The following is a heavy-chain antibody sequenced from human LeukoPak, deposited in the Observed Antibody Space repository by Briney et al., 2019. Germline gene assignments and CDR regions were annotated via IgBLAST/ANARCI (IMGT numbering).Heavy chain of an antibody. CDR2: ISSSSSYI. V-gene: IGHV3-21*04. Sequence: PGGSLRLSCAASGFTFDDYAMHWVRQAPGKGLEWVSSISSSSSYIYYADSVKGRFTISRDNSKSTLILQMNSLRVEDTALYYCTKRVKYGGTWDHFADWGQGTLVTVSS. CDR1: GFTFDDYA. J-gene: IGHJ4*02. CDR3: TKRVKYGGTWDHFAD. D-gene: IGHD1-26*01.